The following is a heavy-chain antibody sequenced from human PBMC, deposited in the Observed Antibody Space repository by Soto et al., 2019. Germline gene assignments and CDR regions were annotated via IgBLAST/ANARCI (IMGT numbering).Heavy chain of an antibody. V-gene: IGHV5-51*01. CDR3: ARQRHTLQMYIDV. CDR2: VYPEDSDT. D-gene: IGHD2-15*01. J-gene: IGHJ6*04. CDR1: GVNFTTYW. Sequence: EVQLVQSGAAVKKPGDSLKISCQGSGVNFTTYWIGWVRQLPGKGLEWMGMVYPEDSDTRYSPSFEGQVTMSADKSGNIAYLEWNSLKAADTAMYYCARQRHTLQMYIDVWGEGTMVAVSS.